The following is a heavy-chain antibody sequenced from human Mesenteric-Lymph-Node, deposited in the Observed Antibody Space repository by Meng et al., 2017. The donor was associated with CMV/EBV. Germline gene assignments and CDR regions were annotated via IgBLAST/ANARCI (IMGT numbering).Heavy chain of an antibody. J-gene: IGHJ4*02. CDR3: ARGSGSHPRPLDY. CDR2: IFYSGST. V-gene: IGHV4-59*01. Sequence: GSLRLSCSVSGGSISSYYWSWIRQPPGKGLEWIGYIFYSGSTNYSPSLKSRVTISVDTSKNQFSLKLSSVTAADTAVYYCARGSGSHPRPLDYWGQGTLVTVSS. CDR1: GGSISSYY. D-gene: IGHD1-26*01.